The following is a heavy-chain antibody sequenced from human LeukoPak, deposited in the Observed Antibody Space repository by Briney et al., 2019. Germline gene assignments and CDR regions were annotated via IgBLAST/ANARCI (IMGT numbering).Heavy chain of an antibody. CDR2: ISSSGSTI. Sequence: PGGSLRLSCAASGFPFSSYEMNWVRQAPGKGLEWVSYISSSGSTIYYADSVKGRFTISRDNAKNSLYLQMNSLRAEDTAVYYCARPRSYGDGIGDWGQGTLVTVSS. J-gene: IGHJ4*02. CDR3: ARPRSYGDGIGD. V-gene: IGHV3-48*03. D-gene: IGHD4-17*01. CDR1: GFPFSSYE.